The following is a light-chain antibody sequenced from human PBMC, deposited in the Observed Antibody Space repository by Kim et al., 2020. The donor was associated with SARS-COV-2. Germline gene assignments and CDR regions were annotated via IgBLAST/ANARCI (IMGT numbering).Light chain of an antibody. J-gene: IGLJ2*01. CDR2: DVS. CDR1: SYDVGGYDY. CDR3: CSYATSSHVV. Sequence: QSALTHSASVSGSPGQSIAISCTGTSYDVGGYDYVSWYQHHPGRAPKLVLYDVSNRPSGVSNRFSGSKSGNTASLTISGLQAEDEADYYCCSYATSSHVVFGGGTQLTVL. V-gene: IGLV2-14*03.